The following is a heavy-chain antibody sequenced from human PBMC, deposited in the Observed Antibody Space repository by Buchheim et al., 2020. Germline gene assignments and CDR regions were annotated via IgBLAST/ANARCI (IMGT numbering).Heavy chain of an antibody. CDR1: GGSISNYK. Sequence: QVHLQESGPGLVKPSETLSLMCAVSGGSISNYKWAWIRQPPGKGLEWIGYISYIMVSNYNPSLKSRVTISGDTSKNQFSLKLTSVTAADTAVYYCAREWSSFDYWGQGTL. V-gene: IGHV4-59*01. CDR2: ISYIMVS. CDR3: AREWSSFDY. D-gene: IGHD2-8*01. J-gene: IGHJ4*02.